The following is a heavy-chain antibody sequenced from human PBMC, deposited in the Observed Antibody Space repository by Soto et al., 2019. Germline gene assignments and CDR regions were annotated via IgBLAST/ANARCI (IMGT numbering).Heavy chain of an antibody. V-gene: IGHV3-48*02. CDR2: ISSSSSTI. CDR3: AIDAEGGGWRHIY. CDR1: GFTFSNYN. Sequence: EVQLVESGGGLVQPGGSLRLSCAASGFTFSNYNMNWVCQAPGKGLEWISYISSSSSTIYYADSVKGRFTISRDNAKNSLYLQMNSLRDEDTAVYYCAIDAEGGGWRHIYWGQGTLVTVSS. D-gene: IGHD2-21*01. J-gene: IGHJ4*02.